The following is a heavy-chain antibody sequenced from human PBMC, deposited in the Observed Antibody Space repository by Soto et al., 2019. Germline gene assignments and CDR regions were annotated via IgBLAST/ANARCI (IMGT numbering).Heavy chain of an antibody. Sequence: QVQLVESGGGVVQPGRSLRLSCAASGFTFSSYGMHWVRQAPGKGLDWVAVIWFDGSNKYYADSVKGRFTISRDNAKNTQYLKMNSLRAEDTALYYCARASGPFDYWGQGTLVTVSS. CDR3: ARASGPFDY. V-gene: IGHV3-33*01. CDR2: IWFDGSNK. J-gene: IGHJ4*02. CDR1: GFTFSSYG.